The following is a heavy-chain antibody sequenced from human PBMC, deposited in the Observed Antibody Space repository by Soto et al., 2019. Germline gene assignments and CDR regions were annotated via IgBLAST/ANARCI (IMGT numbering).Heavy chain of an antibody. V-gene: IGHV4-4*02. CDR1: GGSISSSNW. CDR2: IYHSGST. J-gene: IGHJ4*02. D-gene: IGHD6-13*01. Sequence: QVQLQESGPGLVKPSGTLSLTCAVSGGSISSSNWWSWVRQPPGKGLEWIGEIYHSGSTNYNPSLRCRVSISVAKAKTQFSLRLSSVTAAATAVSYCARIAAAGTNLAYWGQGTLVTVSS. CDR3: ARIAAAGTNLAY.